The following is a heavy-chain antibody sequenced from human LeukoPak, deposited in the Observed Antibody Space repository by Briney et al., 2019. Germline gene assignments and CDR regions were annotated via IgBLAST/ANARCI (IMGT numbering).Heavy chain of an antibody. CDR1: GGTFSSYA. CDR2: IFAILGIA. D-gene: IGHD6-19*01. Sequence: AAAVKVSCKASGGTFSSYAISWVRQAPGQGLEWMGRIFAILGIANHAPKFQGRVTITADKSTSTAYMELSSLRSEDTAVYYCASVLSGIAVAGSFDPWGQGALVTVS. J-gene: IGHJ5*02. V-gene: IGHV1-69*04. CDR3: ASVLSGIAVAGSFDP.